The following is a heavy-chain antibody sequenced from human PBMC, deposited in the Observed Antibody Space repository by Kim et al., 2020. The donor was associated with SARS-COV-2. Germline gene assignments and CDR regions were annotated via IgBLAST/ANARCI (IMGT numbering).Heavy chain of an antibody. V-gene: IGHV3-48*04. J-gene: IGHJ4*02. Sequence: GGSLRLSCAASGFTFSSYSMNWVRQAPGKGLEWVSYISSSSSTIYYADSVKGRFTISRDNAKNSLYLQMNSLRAEDTAVYYCASLGYGSHSFWGQGTLVTVSS. D-gene: IGHD5-12*01. CDR1: GFTFSSYS. CDR3: ASLGYGSHSF. CDR2: ISSSSSTI.